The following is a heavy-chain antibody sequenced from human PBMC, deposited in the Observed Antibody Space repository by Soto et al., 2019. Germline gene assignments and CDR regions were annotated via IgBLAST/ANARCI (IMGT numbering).Heavy chain of an antibody. CDR2: INPSGSRT. CDR1: GYTFSLYY. V-gene: IGHV1-46*01. J-gene: IGHJ5*02. CDR3: ARGRLVTSNWFDP. D-gene: IGHD6-6*01. Sequence: ASVKVSCKASGYTFSLYYIHWVRQAPGQGLEWMGLINPSGSRTSYAQKFQGRVTMTWDTSTSTVYMELSSLGSDDTAVYYCARGRLVTSNWFDPWGQGTLVTVSS.